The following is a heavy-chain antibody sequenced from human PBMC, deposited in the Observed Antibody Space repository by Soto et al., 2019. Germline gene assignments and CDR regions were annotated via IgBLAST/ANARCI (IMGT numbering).Heavy chain of an antibody. CDR1: GGTFSSYA. V-gene: IGHV1-69*13. CDR3: ARAGSGDYYYYYGMDV. D-gene: IGHD3-10*01. Sequence: SVKVSCKASGGTFSSYAISWVRQAPGQGLEWMGGIIPIFGTANYAQKFQGRVTITADESTSTAYMELSSLRSEDTAVYYCARAGSGDYYYYYGMDVWGQGTTVTVSS. J-gene: IGHJ6*02. CDR2: IIPIFGTA.